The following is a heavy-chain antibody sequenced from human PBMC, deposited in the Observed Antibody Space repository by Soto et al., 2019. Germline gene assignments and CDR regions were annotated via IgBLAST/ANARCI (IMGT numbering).Heavy chain of an antibody. J-gene: IGHJ5*02. V-gene: IGHV1-18*04. Sequence: ASVKVSCKASGYTFTSYGISWVRQAPGQGLEWMGWISAYNGNTNYAQKLQGRVTMTTDTSTSTAYMELRSLRSDDTAVYYCEGQGIAAAGTRWLDPWGQGTLVTVYS. CDR2: ISAYNGNT. D-gene: IGHD6-13*01. CDR1: GYTFTSYG. CDR3: EGQGIAAAGTRWLDP.